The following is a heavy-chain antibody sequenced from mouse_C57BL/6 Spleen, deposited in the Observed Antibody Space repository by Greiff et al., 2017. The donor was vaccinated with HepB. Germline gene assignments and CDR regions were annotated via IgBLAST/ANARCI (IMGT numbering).Heavy chain of an antibody. V-gene: IGHV14-4*01. D-gene: IGHD1-1*01. J-gene: IGHJ3*01. CDR3: TPLGSSGFAY. CDR2: IDPENGDT. CDR1: GFNIKDDY. Sequence: EVQVVESGAELVRPGASVKLSCTASGFNIKDDYMHWVKQRPEQGLEWIGWIDPENGDTEYASKFQGKATITADTSSNTAYLQLSSLTSEDTAVYYCTPLGSSGFAYWGQGTLVTVSA.